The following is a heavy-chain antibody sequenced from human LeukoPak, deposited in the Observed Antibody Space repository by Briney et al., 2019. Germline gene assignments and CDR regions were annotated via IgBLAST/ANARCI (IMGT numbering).Heavy chain of an antibody. D-gene: IGHD6-13*01. J-gene: IGHJ4*02. Sequence: SETLSLTCTVSGGSISSSSYYWGWIRQPPGKGLEWIGSIYYSGTTYYNPSLKSRVTISVDTSKNQFSLKLSSVTAADTAVYYSARHRRSWYLDYWGQGTLVTVSS. CDR2: IYYSGTT. CDR1: GGSISSSSYY. V-gene: IGHV4-39*01. CDR3: ARHRRSWYLDY.